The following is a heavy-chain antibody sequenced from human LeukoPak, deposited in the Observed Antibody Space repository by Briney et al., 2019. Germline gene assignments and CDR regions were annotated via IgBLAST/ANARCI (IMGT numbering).Heavy chain of an antibody. CDR1: GGSISSYY. J-gene: IGHJ4*02. CDR2: IHYSGST. V-gene: IGHV4-59*01. Sequence: SETLSLTCTVSGGSISSYYWSWIRQPPGKGLEWIGYIHYSGSTNYNPSLKSRVTISVDTSKNQFSLKLSSVTAADTAVYYCARLGESGWFGESPFDYWGQGTLVTVSS. D-gene: IGHD3-10*01. CDR3: ARLGESGWFGESPFDY.